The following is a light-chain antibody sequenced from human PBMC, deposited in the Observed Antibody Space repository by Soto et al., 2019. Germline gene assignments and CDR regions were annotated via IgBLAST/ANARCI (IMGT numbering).Light chain of an antibody. J-gene: IGKJ1*01. V-gene: IGKV1-33*01. Sequence: DIQMTRSPSSLSASVGDRITITCQASQDISDSLNWYQQKPGKAPKLLIYDASILETGVPSRFSGSGSGTEFTLTISSLQPDDFATYYCQQYNSYPWTFGQGTKVEIK. CDR1: QDISDS. CDR3: QQYNSYPWT. CDR2: DAS.